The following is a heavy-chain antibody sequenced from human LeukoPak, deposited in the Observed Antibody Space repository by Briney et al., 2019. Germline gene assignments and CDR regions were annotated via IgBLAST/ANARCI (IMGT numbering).Heavy chain of an antibody. CDR3: ASTDILTGTTFDY. Sequence: KPSETLSLTCTVSGGSISSYYWSWIRQPPGKGLEWIGYIYYSGSTSYNPSLKSRVTISVDTSKNQFSLKLSSVTAADTAVYYCASTDILTGTTFDYWGQGTLVTVSS. CDR1: GGSISSYY. J-gene: IGHJ4*02. V-gene: IGHV4-59*01. CDR2: IYYSGST. D-gene: IGHD3-9*01.